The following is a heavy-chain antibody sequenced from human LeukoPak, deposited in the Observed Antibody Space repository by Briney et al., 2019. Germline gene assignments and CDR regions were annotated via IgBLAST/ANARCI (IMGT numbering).Heavy chain of an antibody. Sequence: PGGSLRLSCAASGFTFSSYAMSWVRQAPGKGLEWVSAISGSGGSTYYADSVKGRFTISRDNSKNTLYLQMNSLRAEDTAVYYCAKWGLLGDYGIDYFDYWDQGTLVTVSS. V-gene: IGHV3-23*01. CDR2: ISGSGGST. J-gene: IGHJ4*02. CDR3: AKWGLLGDYGIDYFDY. D-gene: IGHD4-17*01. CDR1: GFTFSSYA.